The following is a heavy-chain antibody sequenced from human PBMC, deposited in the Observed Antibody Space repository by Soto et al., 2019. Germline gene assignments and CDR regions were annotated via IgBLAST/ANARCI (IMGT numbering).Heavy chain of an antibody. J-gene: IGHJ4*02. Sequence: QVQLQQWGAGLLKPSETLSLTCAVYGGSFSGYYWSWIRQPPGKGLEWIGEINHSGSTNYNPSLKSRVTISVDTSKNQFSLKLSSVTAPDTAVYYCARRGPWLVPFRYWGQGTLVTVSS. CDR1: GGSFSGYY. V-gene: IGHV4-34*01. D-gene: IGHD6-19*01. CDR2: INHSGST. CDR3: ARRGPWLVPFRY.